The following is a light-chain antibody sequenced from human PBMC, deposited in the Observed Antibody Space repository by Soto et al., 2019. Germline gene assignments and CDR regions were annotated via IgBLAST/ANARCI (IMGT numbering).Light chain of an antibody. J-gene: IGKJ5*01. CDR2: WAS. V-gene: IGKV4-1*01. Sequence: SVRTKSPDSLAVSLGERATINCKSSQSVLYSSNNKNYLAWYQQKPGQPPKLLIYWASTRESGVPDRFSGSGSGTDFTLTISSLQAEDVAVYYCHQYYNTPLTFGGGTRLEIK. CDR3: HQYYNTPLT. CDR1: QSVLYSSNNKNY.